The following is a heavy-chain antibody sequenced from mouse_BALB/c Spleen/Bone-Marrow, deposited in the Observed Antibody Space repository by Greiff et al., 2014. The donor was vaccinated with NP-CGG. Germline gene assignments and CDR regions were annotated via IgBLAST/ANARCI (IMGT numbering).Heavy chain of an antibody. D-gene: IGHD1-3*01. J-gene: IGHJ4*01. CDR2: IHPGDGDT. CDR3: ARSGYSAMDY. Sequence: VQLVESGAELVRPGSSVKISCKPSGYAFSSYWMNWVKQRPGQGPEWIGQIHPGDGDTNYNGKFKGKATLTADKSSSTAYMHLSSLTSEDSAVYFCARSGYSAMDYWGQGTSVTVSS. V-gene: IGHV1-80*01. CDR1: GYAFSSYW.